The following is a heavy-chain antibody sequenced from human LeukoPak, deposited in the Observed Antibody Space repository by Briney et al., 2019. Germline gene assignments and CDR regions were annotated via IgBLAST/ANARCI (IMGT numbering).Heavy chain of an antibody. CDR2: ISGSGGST. Sequence: GGSLRLFCAASGFIFSSYAMSWVRQARGKGLEWGSAISGSGGSTYYAESVKGRFTFSRDNSKNTLYLQMNTLRAEATAVYYCAKNEQQLTYYFDYWGHGTLVTVSS. D-gene: IGHD6-13*01. J-gene: IGHJ4*01. V-gene: IGHV3-23*01. CDR3: AKNEQQLTYYFDY. CDR1: GFIFSSYA.